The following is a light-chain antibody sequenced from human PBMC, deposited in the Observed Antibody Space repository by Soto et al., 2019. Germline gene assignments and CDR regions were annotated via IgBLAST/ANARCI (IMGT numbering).Light chain of an antibody. J-gene: IGKJ1*01. CDR1: QSLSGW. CDR2: KSS. CDR3: HQYHNFPWT. V-gene: IGKV1-5*03. Sequence: DIQLTQSPSTLSASVGDRVTITCRASQSLSGWLSWYQHKPWHAPNLLIYKSSTLASGVPSMFSCIGSGTELALTVSSPEHDDFATYHRHQYHNFPWTFGQGTTVDIK.